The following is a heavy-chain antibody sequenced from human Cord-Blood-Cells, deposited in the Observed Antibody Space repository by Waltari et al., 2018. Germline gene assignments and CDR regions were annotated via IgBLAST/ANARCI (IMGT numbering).Heavy chain of an antibody. CDR2: INHSGST. CDR3: ARGGGIAARYWYFDL. Sequence: QVQLQQWGAGLLKPSETLSLTCAVSGGSFSGYYWSWIRQPPGKGLEWIGEINHSGSTNYNPSLKSRVTISVDTSKNQFSLKLSSVTAADTAVYYCARGGGIAARYWYFDLWGRGTLVTVSS. D-gene: IGHD6-6*01. CDR1: GGSFSGYY. J-gene: IGHJ2*01. V-gene: IGHV4-34*01.